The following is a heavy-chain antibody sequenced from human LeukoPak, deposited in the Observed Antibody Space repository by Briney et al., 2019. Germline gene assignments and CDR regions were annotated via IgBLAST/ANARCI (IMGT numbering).Heavy chain of an antibody. CDR1: GGSISTYY. D-gene: IGHD3-22*01. V-gene: IGHV4-59*08. Sequence: PSETLSLTCTVSGGSISTYYWSWLRQPPGKGLEWIGCIYYSGSTNYNPSLKSRVTISVDTSKNQFSLKLSSVTAADTAVYYCARSYPTPDSSGNPYFQHWGQGTLVTVSS. J-gene: IGHJ1*01. CDR3: ARSYPTPDSSGNPYFQH. CDR2: IYYSGST.